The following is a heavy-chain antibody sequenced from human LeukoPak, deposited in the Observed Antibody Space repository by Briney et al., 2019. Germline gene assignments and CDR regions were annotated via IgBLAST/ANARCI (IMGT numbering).Heavy chain of an antibody. D-gene: IGHD3-9*01. CDR2: INWNGGST. CDR1: GFTFDDYG. CDR3: ARGHSEAYYDILTALIFFDY. J-gene: IGHJ4*02. V-gene: IGHV3-20*04. Sequence: GGSLRLSCAASGFTFDDYGMSWVRQAPGKGLEWVSGINWNGGSTGYADSVKGRFTISRDNAKNSLYLQMNSLRAEDTALYYCARGHSEAYYDILTALIFFDYWGQGTLVAVSS.